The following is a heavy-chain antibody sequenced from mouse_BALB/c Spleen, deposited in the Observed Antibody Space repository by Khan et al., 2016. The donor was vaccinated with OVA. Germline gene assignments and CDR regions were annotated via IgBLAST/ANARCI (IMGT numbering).Heavy chain of an antibody. V-gene: IGHV3-2*02. CDR2: ISYSGST. CDR1: GYSITSGYG. D-gene: IGHD1-2*01. CDR3: ARTARIKY. Sequence: QLKQSGPGLVKPSQSLSLTCTVTGYSITSGYGWNWIRQFPGNKLEWMGYISYSGSTNYTPSLKSRISITRNTSKNQFFLQLNSVTTEDTATHYCARTARIKYWGQGTTLTVSA. J-gene: IGHJ2*01.